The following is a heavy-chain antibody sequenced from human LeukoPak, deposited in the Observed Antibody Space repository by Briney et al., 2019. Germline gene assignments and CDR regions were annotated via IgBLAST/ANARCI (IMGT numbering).Heavy chain of an antibody. CDR3: ARGDCSSTSCYTKDAFDI. Sequence: ASVKVSCKASGYTFTGYYMHWVRQAPGQGLEWMGWINPNSGGTNYAQKFQGRVTMTRDTSISTAYMELSRLRSDDTAVYYCARGDCSSTSCYTKDAFDIGGQGTMVTVSS. J-gene: IGHJ3*02. D-gene: IGHD2-2*02. CDR2: INPNSGGT. CDR1: GYTFTGYY. V-gene: IGHV1-2*02.